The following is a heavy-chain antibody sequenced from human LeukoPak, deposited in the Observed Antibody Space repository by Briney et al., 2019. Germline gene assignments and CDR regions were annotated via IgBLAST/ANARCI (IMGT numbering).Heavy chain of an antibody. CDR3: ARAVAGTRIDY. CDR2: IYHSGST. V-gene: IGHV4-59*08. J-gene: IGHJ4*02. Sequence: PSQTLSLTCTVSGGSISSYYWSSIRQPPGKGLEWIGYIYHSGSTNYNPSLKSRVTISVDTCDNQFSLKLSSVTAADTAVYYCARAVAGTRIDYWGQGTLVTVYS. D-gene: IGHD6-19*01. CDR1: GGSISSYY.